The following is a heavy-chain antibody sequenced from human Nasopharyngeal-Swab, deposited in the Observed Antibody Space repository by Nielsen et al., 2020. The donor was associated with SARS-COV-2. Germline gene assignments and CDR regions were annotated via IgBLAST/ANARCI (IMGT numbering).Heavy chain of an antibody. D-gene: IGHD2-2*01. CDR3: AKGGYCSSTSCKDFFDY. CDR2: ISSSSSYI. Sequence: WIRQPPGKGLEWVSSISSSSSYIYYADSVKGRFTISRDNSKNTLYVQMNSLRAEDTAVYYCAKGGYCSSTSCKDFFDYWGQGTLVTVSS. J-gene: IGHJ4*02. V-gene: IGHV3-21*04.